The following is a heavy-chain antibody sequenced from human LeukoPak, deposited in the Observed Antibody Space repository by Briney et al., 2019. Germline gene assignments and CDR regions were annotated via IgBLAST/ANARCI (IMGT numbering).Heavy chain of an antibody. J-gene: IGHJ4*02. D-gene: IGHD5-12*01. V-gene: IGHV4-31*03. CDR1: GGSISSGGYY. CDR3: ARGYTGLYY. Sequence: PSETLSLTCNVSGGSISSGGYYWSWIRQYPGKGLEWIGYIYYSGSTYYNPSLKSRVTISVDTSKNQFSLKLSSVTAADTAVYYCARGYTGLYYWGQGTLATVSS. CDR2: IYYSGST.